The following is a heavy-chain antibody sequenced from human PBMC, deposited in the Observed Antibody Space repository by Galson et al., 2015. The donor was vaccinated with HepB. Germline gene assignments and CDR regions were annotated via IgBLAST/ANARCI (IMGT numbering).Heavy chain of an antibody. D-gene: IGHD3-22*01. CDR2: IYPGDFDT. CDR1: GYSFTNYW. CDR3: ARPSSYYDAIDY. J-gene: IGHJ4*02. Sequence: QSGAEVKEPGESLKISCKGSGYSFTNYWIGWVRQMPGKGLESMGSIYPGDFDTRYSPSFQGQVTISADKSISTAYLQWSSLKPSDTAMYYCARPSSYYDAIDYWGQGTQVTVSS. V-gene: IGHV5-51*03.